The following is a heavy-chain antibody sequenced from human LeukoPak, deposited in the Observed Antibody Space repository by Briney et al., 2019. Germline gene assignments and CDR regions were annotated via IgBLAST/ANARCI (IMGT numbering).Heavy chain of an antibody. J-gene: IGHJ4*02. CDR3: VKEDSTGVRPFDY. CDR2: ISRKGGST. Sequence: GGSLRLSCSASGFTFSSYAMHWARQAPGRGLEYVSAISRKGGSTYYADSVKGRFTISRDNSKNTLYVQMRSLRAEDTAVYYCVKEDSTGVRPFDYWGQGTLVTVSS. CDR1: GFTFSSYA. D-gene: IGHD6-19*01. V-gene: IGHV3-64*05.